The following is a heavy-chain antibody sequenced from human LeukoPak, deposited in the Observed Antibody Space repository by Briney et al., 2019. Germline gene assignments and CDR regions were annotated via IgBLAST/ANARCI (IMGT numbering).Heavy chain of an antibody. V-gene: IGHV3-66*01. CDR2: IYSDGNT. Sequence: GGSLRLSCAASGFTVSNSYMSWVRQAPGKGLEWVSLIYSDGNTYYADSVKGRFTISRDNSKNTLYLQMNSLRAEDTAVYYCARDPGRYYGSGSYLDYWGQGTLVTVSS. J-gene: IGHJ4*02. CDR1: GFTVSNSY. D-gene: IGHD3-10*01. CDR3: ARDPGRYYGSGSYLDY.